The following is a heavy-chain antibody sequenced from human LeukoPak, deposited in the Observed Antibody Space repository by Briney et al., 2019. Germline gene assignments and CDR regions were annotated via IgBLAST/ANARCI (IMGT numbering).Heavy chain of an antibody. CDR1: GFTFDDYG. D-gene: IGHD3-22*01. J-gene: IGHJ3*02. CDR2: INWNGGST. V-gene: IGHV3-20*04. Sequence: GGSLRLSCAASGFTFDDYGMSWVRQAPGKGLEWVSGINWNGGSTGYADSVKGRFTISRDNAKNSLYLQMNSLRAEDTALYYCARGQDLLKYYYDNSGPSLDAFDIRGQGTMVTVSS. CDR3: ARGQDLLKYYYDNSGPSLDAFDI.